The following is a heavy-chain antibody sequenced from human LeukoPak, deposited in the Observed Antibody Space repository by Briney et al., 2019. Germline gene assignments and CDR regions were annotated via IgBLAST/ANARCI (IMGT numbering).Heavy chain of an antibody. J-gene: IGHJ4*02. CDR1: GFTFSSYE. V-gene: IGHV3-48*03. CDR3: VKARMPHCGTDCLES. CDR2: ISSSGSTI. D-gene: IGHD2-21*02. Sequence: PGGSLRLSGAASGFTFSSYEMNWVRQAPGKGLEWVSYISSSGSTIYYADSVKGRFTISRDNSKNTVYLQMNSLRAEDTAVYYCVKARMPHCGTDCLESWGQGTLVTVSS.